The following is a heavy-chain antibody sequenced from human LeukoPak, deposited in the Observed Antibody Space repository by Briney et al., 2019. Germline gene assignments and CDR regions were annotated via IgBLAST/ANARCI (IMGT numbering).Heavy chain of an antibody. D-gene: IGHD6-19*01. CDR2: IIPIFGTA. J-gene: IGHJ3*02. Sequence: ASVKVSCKASGGTFTSYAISWVRQAPGQGLEWMGGIIPIFGTANYAQKFQGRVTITADESTSTAYMELRSLRSEDTAVYYCASTHGGWSRHDAYDIWGQGTMVTVSS. V-gene: IGHV1-69*13. CDR3: ASTHGGWSRHDAYDI. CDR1: GGTFTSYA.